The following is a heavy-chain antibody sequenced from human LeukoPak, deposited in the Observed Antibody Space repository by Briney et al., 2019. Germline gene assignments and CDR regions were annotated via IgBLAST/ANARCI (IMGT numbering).Heavy chain of an antibody. J-gene: IGHJ3*02. CDR2: IYTSGST. Sequence: PSETLSLTCTVSGGSISSGSYYWSWIRQPAGKGLEWIGRIYTSGSTNYNPSLKSRVTISVDTSKNQFSLKLSSVTAADTAVYYCARDRYGFWSGYEQSGDAFDIWGQGTMVTVSS. D-gene: IGHD3-3*01. CDR3: ARDRYGFWSGYEQSGDAFDI. V-gene: IGHV4-61*02. CDR1: GGSISSGSYY.